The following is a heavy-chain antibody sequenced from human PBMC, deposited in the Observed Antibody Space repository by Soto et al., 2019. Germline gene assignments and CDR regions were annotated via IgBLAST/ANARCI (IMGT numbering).Heavy chain of an antibody. CDR3: AKAPATSGGAFGI. J-gene: IGHJ3*02. CDR1: GCICSCYY. V-gene: IGHV3-23*01. CDR2: ILVGGST. Sequence: GGCLRLSCAVSGCICSCYYMSWVRQAPGKGLEWVSTILVGGSTHYEDSVKGRFTISRDTSKNTVYLQMNRLTGGATAVYYCAKAPATSGGAFGIYGQGTMVTVSS. D-gene: IGHD1-26*01.